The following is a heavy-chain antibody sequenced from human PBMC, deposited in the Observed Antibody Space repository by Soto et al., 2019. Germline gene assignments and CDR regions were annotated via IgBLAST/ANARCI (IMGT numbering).Heavy chain of an antibody. D-gene: IGHD6-19*01. V-gene: IGHV3-48*02. Sequence: EVQLVESGGDFVQREGSLRLSCVASGFTFSVYSMNWVRQAPGKGLEWFSFITSDTKTIKYADSVKGRFTISRDNAKNSVYLQMNSLRDEDTAVYYCARSVEGHFDYWGQGTVVTVSS. CDR1: GFTFSVYS. CDR3: ARSVEGHFDY. CDR2: ITSDTKTI. J-gene: IGHJ4*02.